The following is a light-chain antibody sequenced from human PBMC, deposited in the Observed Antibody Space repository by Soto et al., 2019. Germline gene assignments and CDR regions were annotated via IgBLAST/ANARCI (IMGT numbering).Light chain of an antibody. V-gene: IGLV2-14*01. Sequence: QSALTQAASVSGSPGQSITISCTGTSSDVGTYNYVSWYQQHPDKAPKLIIYEVNNRPSGVPNRFSGSKSGNTASLTISGLQAEDEADYYCTSYTGSSTPYVFGTGTKLTVL. CDR2: EVN. J-gene: IGLJ1*01. CDR3: TSYTGSSTPYV. CDR1: SSDVGTYNY.